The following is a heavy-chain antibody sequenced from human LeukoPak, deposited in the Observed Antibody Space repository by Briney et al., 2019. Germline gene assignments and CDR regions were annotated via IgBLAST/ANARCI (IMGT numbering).Heavy chain of an antibody. V-gene: IGHV1-69*04. J-gene: IGHJ1*01. D-gene: IGHD5-24*01. CDR2: IIPIVGAV. CDR3: ARGPIDMATDRPAEYFHH. CDR1: GGTFNSYA. Sequence: SVKVSCKASGGTFNSYAISWVRQVPGQGLEWMGRIIPIVGAVDYAQKFQGRVTITADNSTSTAYMELISLKSEDTAVYYCARGPIDMATDRPAEYFHHWGQGTLVTVSS.